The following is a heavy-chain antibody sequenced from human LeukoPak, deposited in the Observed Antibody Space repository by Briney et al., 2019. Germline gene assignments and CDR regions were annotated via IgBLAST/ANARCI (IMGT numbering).Heavy chain of an antibody. Sequence: GGSLRLSCTASGFTFGDYAMSWVRQAPGTGLEWVGFIRSKAYGGTTEYAASVKGRFTISRDDSKSIAYLQMNSLKTEDAAVYYCTRDFTTGGSWYFDYWGQGTLVTVSS. D-gene: IGHD4-17*01. CDR3: TRDFTTGGSWYFDY. V-gene: IGHV3-49*04. CDR1: GFTFGDYA. CDR2: IRSKAYGGTT. J-gene: IGHJ4*02.